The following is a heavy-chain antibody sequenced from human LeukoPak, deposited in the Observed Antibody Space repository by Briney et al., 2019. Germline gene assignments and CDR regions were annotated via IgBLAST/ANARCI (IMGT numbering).Heavy chain of an antibody. Sequence: SVKVSCKASGGTFSNYAISWVRQAPGQGLEWMGGIIPIFGTTNYAQKYQGRVTITADESTTTAYMELSSLRSEDTAVYYCARETRRDRDGYPILDYWGQGTLVTVSS. V-gene: IGHV1-69*13. CDR2: IIPIFGTT. J-gene: IGHJ4*02. D-gene: IGHD5-24*01. CDR1: GGTFSNYA. CDR3: ARETRRDRDGYPILDY.